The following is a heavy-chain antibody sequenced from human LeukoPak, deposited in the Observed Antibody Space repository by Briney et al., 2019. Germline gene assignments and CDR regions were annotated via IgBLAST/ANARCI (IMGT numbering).Heavy chain of an antibody. CDR2: IRYDGSNK. CDR3: ARDYGSNRGSYQALAFDY. V-gene: IGHV3-30*02. Sequence: GGSLRLSCAASGFTFSSYGMHWVRQAPGKGLEWVAFIRYDGSNKYYADSVKGRFTISRDNSKNTLYLQMNSLRAEDTAVYYCARDYGSNRGSYQALAFDYWGQGTLVTVSS. J-gene: IGHJ4*02. CDR1: GFTFSSYG. D-gene: IGHD1-26*01.